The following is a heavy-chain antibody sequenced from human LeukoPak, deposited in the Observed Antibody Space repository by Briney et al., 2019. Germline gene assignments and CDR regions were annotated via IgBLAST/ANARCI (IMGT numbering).Heavy chain of an antibody. D-gene: IGHD2-2*01. J-gene: IGHJ4*02. CDR1: GFTVSSNY. Sequence: GGSLRLSCAASGFTVSSNYMSWVRQAPGKGLEWVSVIYSGGSTYYADSVKGRFTISRDNSKNTLYLQMNSLRAGDTAVYYCAAADCSSTSCYRPYFDYWGQGTLVTVSS. V-gene: IGHV3-53*01. CDR3: AAADCSSTSCYRPYFDY. CDR2: IYSGGST.